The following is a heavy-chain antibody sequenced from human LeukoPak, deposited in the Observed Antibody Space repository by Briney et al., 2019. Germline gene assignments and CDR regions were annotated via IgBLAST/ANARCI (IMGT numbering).Heavy chain of an antibody. CDR1: GFTFSSYE. V-gene: IGHV3-23*01. D-gene: IGHD3-16*02. Sequence: GGSLRLSCAASGFTFSSYEMNWVRQAPGKGLEWVSAISGSGDNTYYADSVKGRFTISRDNSKNTLYLQMNSLRAEDTAVYYCARDGERGELSLYMDYWGQGTLVTVSS. CDR3: ARDGERGELSLYMDY. J-gene: IGHJ4*02. CDR2: ISGSGDNT.